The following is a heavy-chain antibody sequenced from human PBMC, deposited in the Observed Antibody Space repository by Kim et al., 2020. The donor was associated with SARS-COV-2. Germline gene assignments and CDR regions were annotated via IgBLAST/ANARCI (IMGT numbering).Heavy chain of an antibody. Sequence: SETLSLTCTVSGGSISSYYWSWIRQPPGKGLEWIGYIYYSGSTNYNPSLKSRVTISVDTSKNQFSLKLSSVTAADTAVYYCAGRGYYDTGLWGQGTLVTVSS. J-gene: IGHJ4*02. D-gene: IGHD3-22*01. CDR1: GGSISSYY. V-gene: IGHV4-59*08. CDR3: AGRGYYDTGL. CDR2: IYYSGST.